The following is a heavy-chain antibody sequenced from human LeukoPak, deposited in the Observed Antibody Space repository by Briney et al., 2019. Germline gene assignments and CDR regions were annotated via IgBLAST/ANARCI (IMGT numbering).Heavy chain of an antibody. Sequence: ASVKVSCKASGYIFTDYYMHWVRQAPGQELGWMGRINPKTGGTKYAQKFQGRVTMTRDTSITTTYMEVSGLRSDDTAVYYCARDGYRNEGFDYWGQGTLVTVSS. CDR3: ARDGYRNEGFDY. V-gene: IGHV1-2*06. J-gene: IGHJ4*02. CDR1: GYIFTDYY. CDR2: INPKTGGT. D-gene: IGHD4-11*01.